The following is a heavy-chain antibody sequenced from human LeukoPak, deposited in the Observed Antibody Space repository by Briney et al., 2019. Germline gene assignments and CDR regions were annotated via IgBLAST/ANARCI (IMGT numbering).Heavy chain of an antibody. CDR3: ASLPTYYYDSPGY. V-gene: IGHV1-3*01. CDR1: GYTFTSYA. D-gene: IGHD3-22*01. CDR2: INAGNGNT. J-gene: IGHJ4*02. Sequence: GASVKVSCKASGYTFTSYAMHWVRQAPGQRLEWMGWINAGNGNTKYSQKFQGRVTITRDTSASTAYMELSSLRSEDTSVYYCASLPTYYYDSPGYWGQGTLVTVSS.